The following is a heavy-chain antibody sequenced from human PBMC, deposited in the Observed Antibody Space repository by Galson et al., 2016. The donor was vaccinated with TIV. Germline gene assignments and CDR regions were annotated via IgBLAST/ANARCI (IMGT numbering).Heavy chain of an antibody. CDR2: IYYTGTT. CDR3: AREGSTVTMHHYFGLDV. CDR1: GYSISSGYY. D-gene: IGHD4-17*01. Sequence: LSLTCTVSGYSISSGYYWGWIRQFPGKGLEWMGSIYYTGTTYTNPSLKSRLTLSVDTSNNQASLGLSSVTAADTAVYYCAREGSTVTMHHYFGLDVWGQGATVIVSS. J-gene: IGHJ6*02. V-gene: IGHV4-38-2*02.